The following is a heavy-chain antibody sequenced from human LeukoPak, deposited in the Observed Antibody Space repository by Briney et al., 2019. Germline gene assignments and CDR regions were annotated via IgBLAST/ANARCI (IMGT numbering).Heavy chain of an antibody. Sequence: GGSLRLSCAASGFTFSSYAMSWVRQAPGKGLEWVSAISGSGGSTYYADSVKGRFTISRDNSKNTLYLQMNSLRAEDTAAYYCAKGSWEGRMVFQHWGRGTLVTVSS. CDR3: AKGSWEGRMVFQH. J-gene: IGHJ1*01. CDR2: ISGSGGST. CDR1: GFTFSSYA. V-gene: IGHV3-23*01. D-gene: IGHD2-8*01.